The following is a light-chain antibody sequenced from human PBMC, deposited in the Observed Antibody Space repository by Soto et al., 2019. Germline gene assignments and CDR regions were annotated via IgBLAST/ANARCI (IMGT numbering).Light chain of an antibody. V-gene: IGKV3-20*01. J-gene: IGKJ4*01. CDR2: GAY. Sequence: EIVLTQSPGTLSLSPGERATLSCRASQSVSSNYLDWYQQKPRPAPRLLIYGAYSRATGIPDRFSGRGSGTDFTLTISRLEPDYFVEYYCQQYGSSFTFGGGTKVEIK. CDR3: QQYGSSFT. CDR1: QSVSSNY.